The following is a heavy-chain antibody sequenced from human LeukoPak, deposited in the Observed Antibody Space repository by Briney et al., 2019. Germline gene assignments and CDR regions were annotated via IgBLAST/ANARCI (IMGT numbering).Heavy chain of an antibody. V-gene: IGHV4-39*01. D-gene: IGHD6-13*01. J-gene: IGHJ4*02. CDR1: GGSISISNYY. CDR2: INYSGST. CDR3: ARRTSNSWFFDY. Sequence: SETLSLACTVSGGSISISNYYWAWIRRPPGKGLEWIGSINYSGSTYYNPSLKSRVTTSVDTSKNQFSLKMSSVTAADTAVYYCARRTSNSWFFDYWGQGTLVTVSS.